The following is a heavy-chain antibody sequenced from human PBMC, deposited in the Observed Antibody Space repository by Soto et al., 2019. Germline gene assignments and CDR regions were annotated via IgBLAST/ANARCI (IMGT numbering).Heavy chain of an antibody. Sequence: EVQLVESGGGLVQSGASLRLSCEASGFSFITYWMNRVRQAPGKGLEWLASIKEDGSEKQYVDSVKGRFTISRDNAKNSLYLQMNSLSEEDTAVYYCVRAISGSFALWGQGTLVIVSS. V-gene: IGHV3-7*04. D-gene: IGHD3-9*01. CDR1: GFSFITYW. CDR3: VRAISGSFAL. J-gene: IGHJ4*02. CDR2: IKEDGSEK.